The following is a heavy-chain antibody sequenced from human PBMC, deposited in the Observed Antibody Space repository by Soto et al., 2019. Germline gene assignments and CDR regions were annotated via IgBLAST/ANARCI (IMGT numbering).Heavy chain of an antibody. CDR1: GFTFDDYA. CDR2: ISWNSGSI. CDR3: AKDMGSVQLGAPFQMKAYYMDV. V-gene: IGHV3-9*01. Sequence: DVQLVESGGGLVQPGRSLRLSCAASGFTFDDYAMHWVRQAPGKGLEWVSGISWNSGSIGYADSVKGRFTISRDNAKNSLYLQMNSLRAEDTALYYCAKDMGSVQLGAPFQMKAYYMDVWGKGTTVTVSS. J-gene: IGHJ6*03. D-gene: IGHD6-6*01.